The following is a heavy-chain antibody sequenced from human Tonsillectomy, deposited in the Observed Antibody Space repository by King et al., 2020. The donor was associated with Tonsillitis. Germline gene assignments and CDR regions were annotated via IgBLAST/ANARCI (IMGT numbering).Heavy chain of an antibody. CDR2: INPSGGST. V-gene: IGHV1-46*01. CDR3: ARDPALTYRDQPGRRYSYGSGPHY. D-gene: IGHD5-18*01. J-gene: IGHJ4*02. Sequence: QLVQSGAEVKKPGASVKVSCKASGYTFTSYYMHWVRQAPGQGLEWMGIINPSGGSTSYAQKFQGRVTMTRDTSTSTVYMELSSLRPEDTAEYSCARDPALTYRDQPGRRYSYGSGPHYWGQGTLVTVSS. CDR1: GYTFTSYY.